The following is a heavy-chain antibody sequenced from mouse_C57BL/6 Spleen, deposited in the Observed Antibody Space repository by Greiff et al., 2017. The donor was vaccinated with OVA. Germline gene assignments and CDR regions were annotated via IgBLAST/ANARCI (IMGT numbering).Heavy chain of an antibody. J-gene: IGHJ2*01. V-gene: IGHV1-26*01. CDR2: INPNNGGT. CDR1: GYTFTDYY. CDR3: ASKDGYSNYPYYFDY. Sequence: EVQLQQSGPELVKPGASVKISCKASGYTFTDYYMNWVKQSHGKSLEWIGDINPNNGGTSYNQKFKGKATLTVDKSSSTAYMELRSLTSEDSAVYYCASKDGYSNYPYYFDYWGQGTTLTVSS. D-gene: IGHD2-5*01.